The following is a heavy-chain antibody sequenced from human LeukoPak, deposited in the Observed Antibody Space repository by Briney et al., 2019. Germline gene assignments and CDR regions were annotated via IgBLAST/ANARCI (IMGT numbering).Heavy chain of an antibody. CDR2: IYSGGST. CDR3: ARDNYDYVWGSYRYPPPFDY. J-gene: IGHJ4*02. Sequence: PGGSLRLSCAASGFTVSSNYMSWVRQAPGKGLEWVSVIYSGGSTYYADSVKGRFTISRDNSKNTLYLQMNSLGAEDTAVYYCARDNYDYVWGSYRYPPPFDYWGQGTLVTVSS. V-gene: IGHV3-53*01. CDR1: GFTVSSNY. D-gene: IGHD3-16*02.